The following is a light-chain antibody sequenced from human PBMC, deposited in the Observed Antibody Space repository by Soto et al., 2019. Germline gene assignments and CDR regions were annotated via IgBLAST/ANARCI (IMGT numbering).Light chain of an antibody. CDR1: SSDVGGSKY. CDR3: SSYTDSSNYV. J-gene: IGLJ1*01. V-gene: IGLV2-8*01. Sequence: QSVLTQPPSASGSPGQSVTISCTGTSSDVGGSKYVSWYQQHPGKAPKLIIYEVSERPSGVPDRFSGSKSGKTASLTVSGLQAEDEADYYCSSYTDSSNYVFGTGTKLTVL. CDR2: EVS.